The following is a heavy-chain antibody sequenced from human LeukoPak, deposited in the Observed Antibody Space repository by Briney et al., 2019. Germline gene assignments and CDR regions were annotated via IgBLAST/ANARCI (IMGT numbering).Heavy chain of an antibody. CDR1: GFIFKNFG. Sequence: GGSLRLSCGASGFIFKNFGMNWVRQPPGKGLEWVSHITSNSFAIYYAESVKGRFTISRDDAKNSLFLQMNSLRVEDTAVYYCARDGDGYLFDSWGQGTLVIVSS. D-gene: IGHD5-24*01. V-gene: IGHV3-48*03. CDR3: ARDGDGYLFDS. J-gene: IGHJ4*02. CDR2: ITSNSFAI.